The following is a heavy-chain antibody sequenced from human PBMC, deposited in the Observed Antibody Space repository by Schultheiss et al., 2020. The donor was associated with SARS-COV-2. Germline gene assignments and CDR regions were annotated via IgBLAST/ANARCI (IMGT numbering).Heavy chain of an antibody. CDR2: ISSSSSYI. CDR3: AKGESLGELSISLDY. V-gene: IGHV3-21*04. CDR1: GFTFSNAW. D-gene: IGHD3-16*02. Sequence: GGSLRLSCAASGFTFSNAWMNWVRQAPGKGLEWVSSISSSSSYIYYADSVKGRFTISRDNSKNTLYLQMNSLRAEDTAVYYCAKGESLGELSISLDYWGQGTLVTVSS. J-gene: IGHJ4*02.